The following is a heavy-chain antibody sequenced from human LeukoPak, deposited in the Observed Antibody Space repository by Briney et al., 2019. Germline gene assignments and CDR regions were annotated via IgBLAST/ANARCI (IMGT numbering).Heavy chain of an antibody. CDR2: ISAYNGNT. CDR1: GYTFTSYG. V-gene: IGHV1-18*01. J-gene: IGHJ4*02. Sequence: ASVKVSCKASGYTFTSYGISWVRQAPGQGLEWMGWISAYNGNTNYAQKLQGRVTMTTDTSTSTAYMELRSLRSDDTAVYYCARDDDSTMIVVELRHSPQDDYWGRGTLVTVSS. D-gene: IGHD3-22*01. CDR3: ARDDDSTMIVVELRHSPQDDY.